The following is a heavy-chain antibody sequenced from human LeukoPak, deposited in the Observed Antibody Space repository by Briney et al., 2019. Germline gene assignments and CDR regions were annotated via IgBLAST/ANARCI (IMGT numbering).Heavy chain of an antibody. V-gene: IGHV5-51*01. CDR3: ATYAGSYSKSFQH. D-gene: IGHD3-10*01. CDR1: EYSFTNYW. Sequence: GESLKISCKGSEYSFTNYWIGWVRQMPGRGLEWMGIIYPGDSDTRYSPSFQGQVTISADKSISTAYLQWSSLKASDPAMYFCATYAGSYSKSFQHWGQGTLVTVSS. J-gene: IGHJ1*01. CDR2: IYPGDSDT.